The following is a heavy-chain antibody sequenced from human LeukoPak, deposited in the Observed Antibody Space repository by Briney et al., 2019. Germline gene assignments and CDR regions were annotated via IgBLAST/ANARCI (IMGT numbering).Heavy chain of an antibody. CDR1: GFTFSSYG. Sequence: PERSLKLSCAASGFTFSSYGIHWVRQGPGKGLEWVAVVSYDGSNKYYGDSVKGRFTISRDNSKNTVYLQMNSLRAEDTAVYYCAKSFEQYEYYYYGMDVWGRGTTVTVSS. CDR2: VSYDGSNK. V-gene: IGHV3-30*18. D-gene: IGHD2/OR15-2a*01. CDR3: AKSFEQYEYYYYGMDV. J-gene: IGHJ6*02.